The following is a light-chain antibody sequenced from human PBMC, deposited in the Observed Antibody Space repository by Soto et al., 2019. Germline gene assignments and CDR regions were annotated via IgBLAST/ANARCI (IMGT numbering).Light chain of an antibody. J-gene: IGLJ3*02. V-gene: IGLV2-14*03. Sequence: QSALTQPASVSGSPGQSITISCTGTSSDVGVFNYVSWYQQHPGRVPRLLIYEVTHRPSGVSDRFSGSKSGNTASLTISRLRPEDESTYFCIAYATSSTWLFGGGTKLTVL. CDR3: IAYATSSTWL. CDR2: EVT. CDR1: SSDVGVFNY.